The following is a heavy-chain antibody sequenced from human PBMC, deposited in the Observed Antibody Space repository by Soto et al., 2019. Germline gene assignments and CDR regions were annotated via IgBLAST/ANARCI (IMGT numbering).Heavy chain of an antibody. CDR2: ISWNSGSI. CDR3: AKGQTGYAYYYYGMDV. V-gene: IGHV3-9*01. Sequence: EVQLVASGGGLVQPGRSLRLSCAASGFTFDDYAMHWVRQAPGKGLEWVSGISWNSGSIGYADSVKGRFTISRDNAKNSLYLQMNSLRAEDTALYYCAKGQTGYAYYYYGMDVWGQGTTVTVSS. J-gene: IGHJ6*02. CDR1: GFTFDDYA. D-gene: IGHD3-9*01.